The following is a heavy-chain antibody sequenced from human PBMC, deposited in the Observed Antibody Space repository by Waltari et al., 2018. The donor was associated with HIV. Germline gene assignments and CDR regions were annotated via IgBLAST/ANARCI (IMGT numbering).Heavy chain of an antibody. CDR3: TSGGVGSTEDFYYGMDV. CDR2: IYYSAST. Sequence: QLHLQQSGPGLVNPSETLSLSCTVSGGSISRRNYYWGWIRQPPGMGLEWIGSIYYSASTYYNPSLKSRVTVSVDTSRNQFSLKLYSVTAADTAVYYCTSGGVGSTEDFYYGMDVWGQGTTVTVSS. J-gene: IGHJ6*02. CDR1: GGSISRRNYY. V-gene: IGHV4-39*01. D-gene: IGHD3-16*01.